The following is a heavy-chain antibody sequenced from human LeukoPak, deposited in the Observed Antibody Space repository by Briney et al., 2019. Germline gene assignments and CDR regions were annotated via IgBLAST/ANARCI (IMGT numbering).Heavy chain of an antibody. J-gene: IGHJ6*02. D-gene: IGHD5/OR15-5a*01. V-gene: IGHV3-21*01. Sequence: PGGSLRLSCAASGFTFSRYSMNWVRQAPGKGLEWVSSISSSSSYIYYADSVKGRFTISRDNAKNSLYLQMNSLRAEDTAVYYWARSWLVYYWYYGMDVWGQGTTVTVSS. CDR3: ARSWLVYYWYYGMDV. CDR2: ISSSSSYI. CDR1: GFTFSRYS.